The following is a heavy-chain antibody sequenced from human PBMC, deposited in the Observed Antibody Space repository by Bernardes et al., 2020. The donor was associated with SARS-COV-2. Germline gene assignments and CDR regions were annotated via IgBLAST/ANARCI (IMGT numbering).Heavy chain of an antibody. CDR3: ARAPIVGATDEYYFDY. J-gene: IGHJ4*02. CDR1: GFTFSSYS. Sequence: GGSLRLSCAASGFTFSSYSMNWVRQAPGKGLEWVSSISSSSSYIYYADSVKGRFTISRDNAKNSLYLQMNSLRAEDTAVYYCARAPIVGATDEYYFDYWGQGTLVTVSS. V-gene: IGHV3-21*01. CDR2: ISSSSSYI. D-gene: IGHD1-26*01.